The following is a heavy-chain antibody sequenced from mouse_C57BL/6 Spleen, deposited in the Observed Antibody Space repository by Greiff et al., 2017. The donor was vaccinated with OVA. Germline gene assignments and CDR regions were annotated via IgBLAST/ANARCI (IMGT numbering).Heavy chain of an antibody. CDR2: ISSGSSTI. CDR3: ARDYDYDVRYAMDY. CDR1: GFTFSDYG. Sequence: EVKLVESGGGLVKPGGSLKLSCAASGFTFSDYGMHWVRQAPEKGLEWVAYISSGSSTIYYADTVKGRFTISRDNAKNTLFLQMTSLRSEDTAMYYCARDYDYDVRYAMDYWGQGTSVTVSS. D-gene: IGHD2-4*01. V-gene: IGHV5-17*01. J-gene: IGHJ4*01.